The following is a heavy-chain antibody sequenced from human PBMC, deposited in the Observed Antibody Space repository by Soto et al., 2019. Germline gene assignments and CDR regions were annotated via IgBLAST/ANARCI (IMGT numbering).Heavy chain of an antibody. Sequence: ASVKVSCKASGYTFTNYGISLVRQAPGQGLGWMGWISAYNGNTNYAQKLQGRVTMTTDTSTSTAYMELRSLRSDDTAVYYCARDLQPAYFDYWGQRTLVTVSS. V-gene: IGHV1-18*01. D-gene: IGHD2-2*01. CDR1: GYTFTNYG. J-gene: IGHJ4*02. CDR2: ISAYNGNT. CDR3: ARDLQPAYFDY.